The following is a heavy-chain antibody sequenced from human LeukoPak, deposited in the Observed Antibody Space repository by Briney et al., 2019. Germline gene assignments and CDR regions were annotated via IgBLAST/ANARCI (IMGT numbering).Heavy chain of an antibody. J-gene: IGHJ3*02. CDR3: AADSRQLQPHDAFDI. CDR2: IWYDGSNK. V-gene: IGHV3-33*01. CDR1: GFSFSNHG. Sequence: GGSLRLSCAASGFSFSNHGIHWVRQAPGKGLEWVSLIWYDGSNKYYADSVKGRFTISRDDSKNTVYLQMNSLRSEDTAVYYCAADSRQLQPHDAFDIWGQGTMVTVSS. D-gene: IGHD1-1*01.